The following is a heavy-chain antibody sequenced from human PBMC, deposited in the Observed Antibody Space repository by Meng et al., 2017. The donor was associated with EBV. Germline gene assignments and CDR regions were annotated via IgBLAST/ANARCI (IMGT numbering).Heavy chain of an antibody. CDR1: GSTFSSDA. CDR2: LIPMSGAP. CDR3: ASESGRGFTPDY. J-gene: IGHJ4*02. Sequence: AQLQHAGAEVNKPWSSVKCPCRTAGSTFSSDAVSWVRQAPGQGLELMGGLIPMSGAPHYAQKFQDRATSIADESTSTHSMELNNLRSEDTAMYYCASESGRGFTPDYWGQGTLVTVSS. D-gene: IGHD3-10*01. V-gene: IGHV1-69*01.